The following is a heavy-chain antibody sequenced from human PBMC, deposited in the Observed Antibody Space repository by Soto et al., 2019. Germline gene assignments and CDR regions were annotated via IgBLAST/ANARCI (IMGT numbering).Heavy chain of an antibody. V-gene: IGHV3-48*01. CDR2: INRDFNT. J-gene: IGHJ4*02. D-gene: IGHD4-17*01. Sequence: EEQLVESGGGLVQPGGSLRLSCAASGFTFSNHVMNWVRQAPGRGLEWVSDINRDFNTYYADSVKGRFTISRDNAKDSLYLQMNSLRADDTAVYYCVNGDYYVGQGTLVTVSS. CDR1: GFTFSNHV. CDR3: VNGDYY.